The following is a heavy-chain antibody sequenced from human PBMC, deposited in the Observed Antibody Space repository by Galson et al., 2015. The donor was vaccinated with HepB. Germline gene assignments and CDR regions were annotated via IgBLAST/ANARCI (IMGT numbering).Heavy chain of an antibody. CDR1: GFTFSDNY. V-gene: IGHV3-11*06. J-gene: IGHJ6*02. CDR2: ISGTSTYV. Sequence: SLRLSCADSGFTFSDNYISWIRQAPGKGLQLISYISGTSTYVDYADSVVGRFTISRDNANNSVFLQMNNLRADDTGVYYCARGDYDILTMDVWGQGTTVIVSS. D-gene: IGHD3-9*01. CDR3: ARGDYDILTMDV.